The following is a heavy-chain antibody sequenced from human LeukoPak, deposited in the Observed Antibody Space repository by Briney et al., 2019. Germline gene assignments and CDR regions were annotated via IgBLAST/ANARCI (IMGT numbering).Heavy chain of an antibody. D-gene: IGHD6-13*01. J-gene: IGHJ4*02. CDR2: IYPADSAA. Sequence: GESLKISCKASGYSFTTYWIGWVRQMPGKGLEWMGIIYPADSAAKYSPSFQGQVTISVDKSISTAYLQWSRLKASDTAMYYCARRTYSSSWYFDYWGQGTLVTVSS. CDR1: GYSFTTYW. V-gene: IGHV5-51*01. CDR3: ARRTYSSSWYFDY.